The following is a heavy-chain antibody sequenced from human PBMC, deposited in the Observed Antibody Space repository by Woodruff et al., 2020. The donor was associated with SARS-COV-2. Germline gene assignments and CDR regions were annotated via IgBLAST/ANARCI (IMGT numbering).Heavy chain of an antibody. J-gene: IGHJ4*02. CDR3: VRQIGYCSGGTCNRIFDY. V-gene: IGHV4-39*01. CDR2: SGST. Sequence: SGSTYYNPSLKSRVTVSVDTSKNQLSLKLSSVTAADTAVYYCVRQIGYCSGGTCNRIFDYWGQGTLV. D-gene: IGHD2-15*01.